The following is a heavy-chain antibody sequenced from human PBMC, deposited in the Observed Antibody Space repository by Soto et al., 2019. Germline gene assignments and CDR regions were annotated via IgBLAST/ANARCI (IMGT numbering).Heavy chain of an antibody. CDR1: GGTFSNYA. V-gene: IGHV1-69*01. CDR3: ARPKEYLGEEYFYYHGMDV. D-gene: IGHD3-10*01. CDR2: IIPIFGTA. J-gene: IGHJ6*02. Sequence: QVQLVQSGAEVKKPGSSVKVSCKASGGTFSNYAISWVRQAPGQGLEWMGGIIPIFGTAKYAQNFQGRVTTTADESTSTAYMELSSLRSEDTAVYYCARPKEYLGEEYFYYHGMDVWGQGTTVTVSS.